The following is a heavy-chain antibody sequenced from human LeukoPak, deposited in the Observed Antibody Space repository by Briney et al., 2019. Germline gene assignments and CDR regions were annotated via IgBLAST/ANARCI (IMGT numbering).Heavy chain of an antibody. D-gene: IGHD3-10*01. CDR1: GYTFTSYG. J-gene: IGHJ4*02. V-gene: IGHV1-18*04. Sequence: GASVKVSCKASGYTFTSYGISWVRQAPGQGLEWMGWISAYNGNTNYAQKPQGRVTMTTDTSTSTAYVELRSLRSDDTAVYYCARDHYYGSGSPFDYWGQGTLVTVSS. CDR3: ARDHYYGSGSPFDY. CDR2: ISAYNGNT.